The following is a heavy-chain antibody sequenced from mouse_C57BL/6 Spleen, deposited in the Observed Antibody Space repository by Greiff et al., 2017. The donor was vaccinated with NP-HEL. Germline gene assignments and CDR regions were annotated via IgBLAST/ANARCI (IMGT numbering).Heavy chain of an antibody. J-gene: IGHJ3*01. CDR1: GFSFNTYA. Sequence: EVQLVESGGGLVQPKGSLKLSCAASGFSFNTYAMNWVRQAPGKGLEWVARIRSKSNNDATYYADSVKDRFTISRDDSESMLYLQMNNLKTEDTAMYYCVRPHYYGSSSPFAYWGQGTLVTVSA. V-gene: IGHV10-1*01. CDR3: VRPHYYGSSSPFAY. CDR2: IRSKSNNDAT. D-gene: IGHD1-1*01.